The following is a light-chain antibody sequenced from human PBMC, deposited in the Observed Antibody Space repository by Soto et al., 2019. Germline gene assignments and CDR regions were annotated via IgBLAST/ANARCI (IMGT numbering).Light chain of an antibody. J-gene: IGKJ2*01. Sequence: DIQMTQSPSSLSASVGDRVTITCRASQSIKSYLNWYQQKPGKAPNLLIYAASSLQSGVPSRFSGSESETDFTLTISSLQPEDFATYYCQQSYSTPYTFGQGTKLEIK. V-gene: IGKV1-39*01. CDR1: QSIKSY. CDR2: AAS. CDR3: QQSYSTPYT.